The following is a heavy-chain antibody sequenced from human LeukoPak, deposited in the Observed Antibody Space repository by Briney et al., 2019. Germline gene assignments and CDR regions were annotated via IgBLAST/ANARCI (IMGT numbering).Heavy chain of an antibody. CDR1: GYTFTNYG. CDR3: ASSTTFYYYYGMDV. Sequence: ASVKVSCKASGYTFTNYGITWVRQAPGQGLEWMGWISAYNGNTNYAQKLQGRVTMTTDTSTSTAYMELRSLRSDDTAVYYCASSTTFYYYYGMDVWGQGTTVTVSS. V-gene: IGHV1-18*01. J-gene: IGHJ6*02. D-gene: IGHD4-17*01. CDR2: ISAYNGNT.